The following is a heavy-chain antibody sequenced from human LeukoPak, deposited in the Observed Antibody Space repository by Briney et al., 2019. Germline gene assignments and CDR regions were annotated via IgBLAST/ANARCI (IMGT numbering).Heavy chain of an antibody. CDR1: GXSFTSYW. D-gene: IGHD6-19*01. CDR3: ARLRSSGYSSASYGMDV. V-gene: IGHV5-10-1*01. Sequence: GESLKISCKGSGXSFTSYWISWVRQMPGKGLEWMGRNDPSDSYTNYSPSFQGHVTISADKSISTACLQWSSLKASDTAMYYCARLRSSGYSSASYGMDVWGQGTTVTVSS. J-gene: IGHJ6*02. CDR2: NDPSDSYT.